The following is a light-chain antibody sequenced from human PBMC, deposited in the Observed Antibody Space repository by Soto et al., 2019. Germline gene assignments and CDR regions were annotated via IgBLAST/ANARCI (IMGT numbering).Light chain of an antibody. V-gene: IGLV1-51*01. CDR3: GTWDSSLSAVV. CDR2: DNN. CDR1: SSNIENNY. Sequence: QSVLTQPPSVSAAPGQKVTISCSGSSSNIENNYVYWYHQLPGTAPKLLIYDNNKRPSGIPDRFSGSKSGTSATLGITGLQTGDEADYYCGTWDSSLSAVVFGGGTKLTVL. J-gene: IGLJ2*01.